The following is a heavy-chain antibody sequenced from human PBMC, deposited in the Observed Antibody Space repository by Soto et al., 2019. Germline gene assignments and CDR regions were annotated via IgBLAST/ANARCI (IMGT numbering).Heavy chain of an antibody. CDR2: LSNNGINT. V-gene: IGHV3-30-3*01. D-gene: IGHD1-20*01. CDR1: GFTFSTYA. J-gene: IGHJ4*01. Sequence: TGGSLRLSSTASGFTFSTYAMYWVRQAPGKGLEWVAGLSNNGINTDYADSVKGRFTISRDNSKNTLYLQMNSLRVEDTAVYYCAKDMKYNWNDDDYWGHGILVTVSS. CDR3: AKDMKYNWNDDDY.